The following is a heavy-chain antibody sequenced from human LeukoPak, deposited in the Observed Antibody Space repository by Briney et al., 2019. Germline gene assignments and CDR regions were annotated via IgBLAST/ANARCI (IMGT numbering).Heavy chain of an antibody. CDR1: GYSFTGFD. V-gene: IGHV1-8*01. CDR3: TRGFNIYYNKEFDY. CDR2: MNPNSGNA. J-gene: IGHJ4*02. D-gene: IGHD4-11*01. Sequence: ASVKVSCKTSGYSFTGFDINWVRQATGQGLEWMGWMNPNSGNAGYAQKFQGRVTMTRNTSISTAYLELSNLRSEDTAVYYRTRGFNIYYNKEFDYWGQGTLVTVSS.